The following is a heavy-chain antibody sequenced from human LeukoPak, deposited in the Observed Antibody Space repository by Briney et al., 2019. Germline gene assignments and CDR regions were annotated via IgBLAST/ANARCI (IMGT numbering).Heavy chain of an antibody. D-gene: IGHD3-22*01. CDR2: FDPEDGET. V-gene: IGHV1-24*01. CDR3: AKASHYYDSSGYYYPPLGAFDI. Sequence: ASVKVSCKVSGYTLTELSMHWVRQAPGKGLEWMGGFDPEDGETIYAQKFQGRVTMTEDTSTDTAYMELSSLRAEDTAVYYCAKASHYYDSSGYYYPPLGAFDIWGQGTMVTVSS. J-gene: IGHJ3*02. CDR1: GYTLTELS.